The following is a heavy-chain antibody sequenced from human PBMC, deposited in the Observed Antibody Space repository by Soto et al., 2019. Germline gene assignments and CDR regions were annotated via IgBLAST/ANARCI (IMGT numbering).Heavy chain of an antibody. CDR3: VKDRMAYNSVWDPFDI. J-gene: IGHJ3*02. V-gene: IGHV1-18*01. D-gene: IGHD1-20*01. CDR2: ISSYNGNI. Sequence: ASVKVSCKASGYTFTSYGITWVRQVPGQGLEWMGWISSYNGNINYAQNLQGRVTMTTDTSTSTAYMELRSLRSDDTAVYYCVKDRMAYNSVWDPFDIWGQGTMVTVSS. CDR1: GYTFTSYG.